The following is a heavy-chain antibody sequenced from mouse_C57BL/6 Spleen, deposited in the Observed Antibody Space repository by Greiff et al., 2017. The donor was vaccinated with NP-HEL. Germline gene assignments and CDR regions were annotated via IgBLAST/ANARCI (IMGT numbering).Heavy chain of an antibody. CDR2: ISDGGSYT. D-gene: IGHD2-4*01. Sequence: EVQRVESGGGLVKPGGSLKLSCAASGFTFSSYAMSWVRQTPEKRLEWVATISDGGSYTYYPDNVKGRFTISRDNAKNNLYLQMSHLKSEDTAMYYCARGPDDYDGPYAMDYWGQGTSVTVSS. J-gene: IGHJ4*01. V-gene: IGHV5-4*01. CDR3: ARGPDDYDGPYAMDY. CDR1: GFTFSSYA.